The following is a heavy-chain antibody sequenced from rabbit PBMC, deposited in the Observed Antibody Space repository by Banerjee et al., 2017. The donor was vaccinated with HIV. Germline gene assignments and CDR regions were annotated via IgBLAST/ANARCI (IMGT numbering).Heavy chain of an antibody. CDR1: GFDLSSYYC. J-gene: IGHJ4*01. Sequence: QEQLEESGGDPVKPEGSLTLTCKASGFDLSSYYCIHWVRQAPGKGLEWIACIDAGTSGSTWYASWVNGRFTISRSTSLNTVDLKMTSLTAADTATYFCAREGSSGGYAFNLWGPGTLVTVS. CDR3: AREGSSGGYAFNL. CDR2: IDAGTSGST. D-gene: IGHD1-1*01. V-gene: IGHV1S43*01.